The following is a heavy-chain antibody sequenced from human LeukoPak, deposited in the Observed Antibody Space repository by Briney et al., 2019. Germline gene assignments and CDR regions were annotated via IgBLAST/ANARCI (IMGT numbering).Heavy chain of an antibody. V-gene: IGHV1-18*01. CDR2: ISAYNGNT. Sequence: ASVKVSCKASGYTFTSYGISWVRQAPGQGLEWMGWISAYNGNTNYAQKLQGRVTMTTGTSTSTAYMELRSLRSDDTAVYYCARASPVYSSGWYYFDYWGQGTLVTVSS. CDR1: GYTFTSYG. J-gene: IGHJ4*02. CDR3: ARASPVYSSGWYYFDY. D-gene: IGHD6-19*01.